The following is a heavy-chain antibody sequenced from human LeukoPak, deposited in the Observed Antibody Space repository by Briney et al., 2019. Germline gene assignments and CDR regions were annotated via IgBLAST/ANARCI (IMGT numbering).Heavy chain of an antibody. J-gene: IGHJ2*01. CDR2: ISAYNGNT. D-gene: IGHD5-12*01. CDR3: ARVSTNSRVAGYDPQWYFDL. Sequence: AASVKVSCKASGYTFTSYAMHWVRQAPGQRLEWMGWISAYNGNTNYLQKFQGRVTMTTDTSTNTVYMELRSLRSDDTAVYYCARVSTNSRVAGYDPQWYFDLWGRGTPVTVSP. CDR1: GYTFTSYA. V-gene: IGHV1-18*01.